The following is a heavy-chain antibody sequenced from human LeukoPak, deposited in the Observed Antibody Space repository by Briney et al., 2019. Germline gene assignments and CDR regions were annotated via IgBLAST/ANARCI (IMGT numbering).Heavy chain of an antibody. CDR1: GFSSRSYA. D-gene: IGHD4-23*01. Sequence: GGSLRLSCAASGFSSRSYAMHWVRQAPAKGLEWVAVISYDGSNKYYADSVKGRFTISRDNSKHTLFLQMNSLRAKDTAVFYCARDLGRYGGKTEFDYWGQGTLVTVSS. CDR3: ARDLGRYGGKTEFDY. V-gene: IGHV3-30-3*01. J-gene: IGHJ4*02. CDR2: ISYDGSNK.